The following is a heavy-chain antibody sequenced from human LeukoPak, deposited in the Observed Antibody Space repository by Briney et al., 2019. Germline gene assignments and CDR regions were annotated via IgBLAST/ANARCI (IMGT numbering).Heavy chain of an antibody. J-gene: IGHJ4*02. CDR3: ARDFGYCSSTSCHFGTG. CDR1: GGTFSSYA. CDR2: IIPILGIA. Sequence: SVKVSCKASGGTFSSYAISWVRQAPGQGLEWMGRIIPILGIANYAQKFQGRVTITADKSTSTAYMELSSLRSEDTAVYYCARDFGYCSSTSCHFGTGWGRGTLVTVSS. V-gene: IGHV1-69*04. D-gene: IGHD2-2*01.